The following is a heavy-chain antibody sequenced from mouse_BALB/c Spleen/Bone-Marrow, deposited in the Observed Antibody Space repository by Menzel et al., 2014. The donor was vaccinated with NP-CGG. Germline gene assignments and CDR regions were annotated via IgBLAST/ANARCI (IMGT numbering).Heavy chain of an antibody. J-gene: IGHJ4*01. CDR3: ASRGDYSYAMDY. CDR1: GYSFSNYW. D-gene: IGHD1-1*01. CDR2: IYPGDGDT. V-gene: IGHV1-80*01. Sequence: VQLQQSGAELVRPGSSVKISCKSSGYSFSNYWMNWMKQRPGQGLEWIGQIYPGDGDTNYNGKFKGKATLTADKSSSTAYMQLSSLTSGDSAVYFCASRGDYSYAMDYWGQGTPVTVSS.